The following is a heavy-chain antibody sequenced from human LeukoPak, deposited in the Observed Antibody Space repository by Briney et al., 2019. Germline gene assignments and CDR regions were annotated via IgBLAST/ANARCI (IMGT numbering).Heavy chain of an antibody. CDR1: GYTFTSYG. CDR3: ARDGRCSGGSCYSEAFDI. CDR2: ISAYIGNT. Sequence: VSVKVSCKASGYTFTSYGISWVRQAPGQGLEWMGWISAYIGNTNYAQKLQGRVTMTTDTSTSTAYMELRSLRSDDTAVYYCARDGRCSGGSCYSEAFDIWGQGTMVTVSS. V-gene: IGHV1-18*01. D-gene: IGHD2-15*01. J-gene: IGHJ3*02.